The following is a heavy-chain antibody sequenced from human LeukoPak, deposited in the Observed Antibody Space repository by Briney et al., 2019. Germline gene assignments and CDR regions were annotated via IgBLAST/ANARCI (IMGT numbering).Heavy chain of an antibody. CDR1: GFTFSSYS. Sequence: GGSLRLSCAASGFTFSSYSMNWVRQAPGKGLEWVSYISSSSSTIYYADSVKGRFTISRDNSKNTLYLQMNSLRAEDTAVYYCARDSDVVMPLYYFDYWGQGTLVTVSS. D-gene: IGHD2-21*01. CDR3: ARDSDVVMPLYYFDY. V-gene: IGHV3-48*01. J-gene: IGHJ4*02. CDR2: ISSSSSTI.